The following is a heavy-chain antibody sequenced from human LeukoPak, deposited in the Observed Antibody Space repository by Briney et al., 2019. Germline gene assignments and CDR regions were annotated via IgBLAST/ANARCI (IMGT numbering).Heavy chain of an antibody. CDR3: ATEVACY. J-gene: IGHJ4*02. CDR2: IYTSGST. V-gene: IGHV4-61*02. Sequence: SQTLSLTCTVSGGSISSGSYYWSWIRQPAGKGLESIGRIYTSGSTNYNPSLKSRVTISVDTSKNQFSLKLSSVTAADTAVYYCATEVACYWGQGTLVTVSS. D-gene: IGHD1-1*01. CDR1: GGSISSGSYY.